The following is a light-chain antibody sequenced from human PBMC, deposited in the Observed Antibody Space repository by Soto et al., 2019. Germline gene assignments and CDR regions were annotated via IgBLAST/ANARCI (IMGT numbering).Light chain of an antibody. Sequence: DIQMTQSLSSLSASVGDRVTITCRASQGISNYLAWYQQKPGKVPKLLIYAASTLQSGVPSRFSGSGSGTDFTLTINSLQPEDVATYYCQKYNSVPYTFGQGTKLEIK. CDR2: AAS. CDR1: QGISNY. V-gene: IGKV1-27*01. J-gene: IGKJ2*01. CDR3: QKYNSVPYT.